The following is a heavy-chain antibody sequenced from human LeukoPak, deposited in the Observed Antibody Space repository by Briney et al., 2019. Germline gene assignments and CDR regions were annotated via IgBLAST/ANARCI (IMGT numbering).Heavy chain of an antibody. CDR3: ARGKAVTGFDI. CDR2: IYAGGST. Sequence: GGSLRLSCAASGFTVSSSYMSWVRQAPGKGLEWISVIYAGGSTYYADSVKGRFTISRDSSKNTLYLQMNSLRAEDTAVYYCARGKAVTGFDIWGQGQWSPSLQ. CDR1: GFTVSSSY. D-gene: IGHD4-17*01. V-gene: IGHV3-53*01. J-gene: IGHJ3*02.